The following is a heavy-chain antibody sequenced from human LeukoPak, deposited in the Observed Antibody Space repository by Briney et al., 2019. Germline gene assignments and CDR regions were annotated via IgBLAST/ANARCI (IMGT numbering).Heavy chain of an antibody. CDR3: ARHFSGSEFFDY. Sequence: PSETLSLTCTVSGGSISSYYWSWIRQPPGKGLEWIGYIYYSGSTNYNPSLKSRVTISVDTSKNQFSLKLSSVTAADTAVYYCARHFSGSEFFDYWGQGTLVTVSS. J-gene: IGHJ4*02. D-gene: IGHD3-10*01. CDR1: GGSISSYY. CDR2: IYYSGST. V-gene: IGHV4-59*08.